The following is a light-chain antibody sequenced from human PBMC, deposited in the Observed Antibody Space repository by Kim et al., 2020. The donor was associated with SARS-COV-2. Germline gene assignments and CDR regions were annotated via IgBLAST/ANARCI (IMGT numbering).Light chain of an antibody. CDR1: QGINNY. V-gene: IGKV1-9*01. CDR3: QQLNRYPWT. Sequence: IQLTQSPSSLSASVGDRVTITCRASQGINNYLAWYQQKPGKGPKLLIYGASTLQSGVPSRFSGSGSGTDFTLTISSLQPEDFAIYHCQQLNRYPWTFGQGTKLEI. J-gene: IGKJ1*01. CDR2: GAS.